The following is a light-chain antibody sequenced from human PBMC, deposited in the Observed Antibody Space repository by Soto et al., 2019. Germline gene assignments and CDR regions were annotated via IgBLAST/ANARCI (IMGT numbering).Light chain of an antibody. CDR2: EVS. Sequence: QSVLTQPPSASGSPGQSVTISCTGTSSDVGGYNYVSWYQQHPGKARKLMIYEVSKRPSGVPDRFSGSKSGNTASLTVSGLQAEDEADYYCSSYAVSLVVFGGGTKLTVL. CDR3: SSYAVSLVV. J-gene: IGLJ2*01. V-gene: IGLV2-8*01. CDR1: SSDVGGYNY.